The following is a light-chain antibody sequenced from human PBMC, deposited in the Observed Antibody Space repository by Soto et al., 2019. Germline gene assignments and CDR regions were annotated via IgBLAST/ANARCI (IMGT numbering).Light chain of an antibody. J-gene: IGKJ1*01. Sequence: DIVMTQSPDSLAVSLVESSTINWKSSQIVLYSSNNNNYIAWYQQKPGQPPKLIIYWASTRESGVPDRFSGSGSGTDFTLTISSLQAEDVAVYYCQQYYSTPWTFGQGTKVDI. V-gene: IGKV4-1*01. CDR2: WAS. CDR1: QIVLYSSNNNNY. CDR3: QQYYSTPWT.